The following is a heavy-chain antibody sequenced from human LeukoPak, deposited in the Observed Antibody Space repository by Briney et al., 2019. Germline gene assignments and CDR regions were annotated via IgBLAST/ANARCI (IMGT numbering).Heavy chain of an antibody. J-gene: IGHJ4*02. CDR2: INGSGAST. Sequence: PGGSLRLSCAASGFTFSSYAMSWVRQAPGKGLEWVSAINGSGASTYYADSVKGRFTISRDNSKTTLYLQMNSLRAEDTAVYYCAKGNGGSCYPGIDYWGQGTLVTVSS. CDR1: GFTFSSYA. D-gene: IGHD2-2*01. V-gene: IGHV3-23*01. CDR3: AKGNGGSCYPGIDY.